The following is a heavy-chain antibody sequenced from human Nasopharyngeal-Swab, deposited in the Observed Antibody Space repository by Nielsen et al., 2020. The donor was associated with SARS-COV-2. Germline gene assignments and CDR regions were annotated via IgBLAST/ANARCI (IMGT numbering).Heavy chain of an antibody. D-gene: IGHD1-1*01. J-gene: IGHJ4*02. CDR2: INAGNGNT. CDR3: ARADLSTTGTTGYFDY. CDR1: GYTFTSYA. Sequence: ASVKVSCKASGYTFTSYAMHWVRQAPGQRLEWMGWINAGNGNTKYSQKFQGRVTITRDTSASTAYVELSSLRSEDTAVYYCARADLSTTGTTGYFDYWGQGTLVTVSS. V-gene: IGHV1-3*01.